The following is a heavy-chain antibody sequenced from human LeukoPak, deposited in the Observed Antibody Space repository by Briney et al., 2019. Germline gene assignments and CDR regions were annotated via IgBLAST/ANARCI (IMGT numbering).Heavy chain of an antibody. CDR2: IYYSGSA. Sequence: KPSETLSLTCTVSGGSISSGGYSWTWIRQPPGKGLEWIGYIYYSGSAYYNPSLKSRFTISVDTSKNQFSLKLSPVTAADTAVYYCARDRGPIVATTHENIVVVTASDYDAFDIWGQGTMVTVSS. CDR1: GGSISSGGYS. V-gene: IGHV4-30-4*07. CDR3: ARDRGPIVATTHENIVVVTASDYDAFDI. J-gene: IGHJ3*02. D-gene: IGHD2-21*02.